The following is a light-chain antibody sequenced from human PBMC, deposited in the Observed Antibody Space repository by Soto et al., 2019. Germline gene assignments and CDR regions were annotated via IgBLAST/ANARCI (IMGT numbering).Light chain of an antibody. CDR2: GNS. V-gene: IGLV1-40*01. CDR1: SSNIGAGYD. Sequence: QAVVTQRPSVSGAPGQRVTISCTGSSSNIGAGYDVHWYQQLPGTAPKLLIYGNSNRPSGVPDRFSGSKSGTSASLTITGLQAEDEADYYCQSYDSSLSVWVFGGGTKLTVL. CDR3: QSYDSSLSVWV. J-gene: IGLJ3*02.